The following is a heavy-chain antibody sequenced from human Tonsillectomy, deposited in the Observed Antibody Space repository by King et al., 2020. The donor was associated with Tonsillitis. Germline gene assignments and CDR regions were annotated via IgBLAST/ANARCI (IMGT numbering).Heavy chain of an antibody. V-gene: IGHV3-7*03. CDR1: GFTFYHYC. CDR3: ARGLTGDGVFDV. J-gene: IGHJ3*01. D-gene: IGHD3-9*01. CDR2: IKPCGIEK. Sequence: VQLVESGGDLVQPGGSLRLSCVTAGFTFYHYCMAWVRQAPGKGLECVATIKPCGIEKYYVDSVKGRFTISRDNAKDSLHLQMNSLGVEDTALYYCARGLTGDGVFDVWGQGTLVTVSS.